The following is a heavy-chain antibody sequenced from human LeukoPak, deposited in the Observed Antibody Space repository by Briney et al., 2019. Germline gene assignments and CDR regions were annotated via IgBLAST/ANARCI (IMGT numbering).Heavy chain of an antibody. CDR1: GYTFTDYY. Sequence: ASVKVSCKASGYTFTDYYVHWVRQAPGQGLEWMGRISPNSGGSNYAQKFRGRLTVTRDKSIRTAYMELSSLRSDDTAVYYCAKNRAGDYADYWGQGTLVTVSS. CDR3: AKNRAGDYADY. J-gene: IGHJ4*02. D-gene: IGHD4-17*01. CDR2: ISPNSGGS. V-gene: IGHV1-2*06.